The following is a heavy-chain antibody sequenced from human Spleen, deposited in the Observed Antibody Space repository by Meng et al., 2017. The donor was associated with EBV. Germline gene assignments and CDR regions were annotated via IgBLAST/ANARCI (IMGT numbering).Heavy chain of an antibody. Sequence: QGQRRESGPGLVKSPQTLFLPCAVSGGSISSGDYYWSWIRQPPGKGLEWMGNIYYTGSTYYNPSLKSRLSILVDTSKNHFSVRLSSVTAADTAVYFCARGPDYYVSSGAGAFDFWGLGTLVTVSS. CDR2: IYYTGST. CDR1: GGSISSGDYY. V-gene: IGHV4-30-4*01. J-gene: IGHJ4*02. CDR3: ARGPDYYVSSGAGAFDF. D-gene: IGHD3-22*01.